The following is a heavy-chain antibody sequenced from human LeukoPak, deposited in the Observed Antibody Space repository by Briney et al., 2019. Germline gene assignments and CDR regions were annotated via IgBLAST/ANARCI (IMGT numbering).Heavy chain of an antibody. CDR2: IYYSGST. J-gene: IGHJ4*02. CDR3: ARRGGSGND. D-gene: IGHD3-10*01. V-gene: IGHV4-39*07. CDR1: GGSISGSSYY. Sequence: PSETLSLTCTVSGGSISGSSYYWGWIRQPPGKGLEWIGSIYYSGSTYYNPSLKSRVTISVDTSKNQFSLKLSSVTAADTAVYYCARRGGSGNDWGQGTLVTVSS.